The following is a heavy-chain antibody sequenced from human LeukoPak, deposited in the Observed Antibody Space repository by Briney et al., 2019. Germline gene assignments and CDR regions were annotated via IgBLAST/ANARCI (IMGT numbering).Heavy chain of an antibody. CDR2: ISSSSSTI. CDR3: AKPSSGDPPRDFDY. J-gene: IGHJ4*02. Sequence: GGSLRLSCAASGFTFSSYSMNWVRQAPGKGLEWVSYISSSSSTIYYADSVKGRFTISRDNAKNSLFLQMNSLRPEDTAVYYCAKPSSGDPPRDFDYWGQGTLVTVSS. CDR1: GFTFSSYS. D-gene: IGHD1-26*01. V-gene: IGHV3-48*01.